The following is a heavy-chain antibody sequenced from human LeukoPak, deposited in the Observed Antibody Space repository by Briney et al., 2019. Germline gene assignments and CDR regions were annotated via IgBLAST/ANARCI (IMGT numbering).Heavy chain of an antibody. CDR2: IVSFFGIT. Sequence: SVTVSCTASGGTFNTISTYAISWGRPAPGQVLEWGGGIVSFFGITNYAQKFQGRVTITADESKSAAYLELSSVTSEDTAMYYCARPSTVTLSQGASDVWGQGTIVTVSS. J-gene: IGHJ3*01. D-gene: IGHD4-17*01. CDR3: ARPSTVTLSQGASDV. V-gene: IGHV1-69*13. CDR1: GGTFNTISTYA.